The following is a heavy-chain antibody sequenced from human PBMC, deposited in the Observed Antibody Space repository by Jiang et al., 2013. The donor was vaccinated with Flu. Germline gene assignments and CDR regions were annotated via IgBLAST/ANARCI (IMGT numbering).Heavy chain of an antibody. CDR1: GGSISSYY. D-gene: IGHD2-2*01. CDR2: IYYSGST. J-gene: IGHJ6*04. CDR3: ARDNPAGFLDV. V-gene: IGHV4-59*01. Sequence: PGLVKPSETLSLTCTVSGGSISSYYWSWIRQPPGKGLEWIGYIYYSGSTNYNPSLKSRVTISVDTSKNQFSLKLSSVTAADTAVYYCARDNPAGFLDVWGKGTTVTVSS.